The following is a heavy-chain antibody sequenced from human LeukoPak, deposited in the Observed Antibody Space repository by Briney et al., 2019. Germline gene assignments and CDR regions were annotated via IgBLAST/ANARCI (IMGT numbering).Heavy chain of an antibody. Sequence: SETLSLTCTVSGASISSSSYYWGWIRQPPGKGLEWIGYIYYSGSTYYNPSLKSRVTISVDTSKNQFSLKLSSVTAADTAVYYCARVGGNCSGGSCYPAPNWFAPWGQGTLVTVSS. J-gene: IGHJ5*02. CDR1: GASISSSSYY. CDR3: ARVGGNCSGGSCYPAPNWFAP. D-gene: IGHD2-15*01. V-gene: IGHV4-30-4*08. CDR2: IYYSGST.